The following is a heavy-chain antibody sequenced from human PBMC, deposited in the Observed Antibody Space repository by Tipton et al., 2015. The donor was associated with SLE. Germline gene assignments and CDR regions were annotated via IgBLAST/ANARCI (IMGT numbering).Heavy chain of an antibody. CDR2: ISSSGSYI. CDR1: GFTFSSYS. V-gene: IGHV3-21*01. Sequence: SLRLSCAASGFTFSSYSMNWVRQAPGKGLERVSSISSSGSYIYYADSVKGRFTISRDNAKNSLYLQMNSLRAEDTAVYYCARDLVVPAAINYYGMDVWGQGTTVTVSS. CDR3: ARDLVVPAAINYYGMDV. J-gene: IGHJ6*02. D-gene: IGHD2-2*02.